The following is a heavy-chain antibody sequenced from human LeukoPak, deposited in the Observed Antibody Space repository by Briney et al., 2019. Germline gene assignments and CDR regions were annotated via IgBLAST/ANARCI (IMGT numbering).Heavy chain of an antibody. V-gene: IGHV5-51*01. CDR3: ARRRSYTSSLIDY. CDR2: IYPADSDT. Sequence: GESLKISCKGSGYSFTNYWIGWVRRMPGKGLEWMGIIYPADSDTRYSPSFQGQATISADKSISTAYLQWSSLKASDTAMYYCARRRSYTSSLIDYWGQGTLVTVSS. D-gene: IGHD6-13*01. J-gene: IGHJ4*02. CDR1: GYSFTNYW.